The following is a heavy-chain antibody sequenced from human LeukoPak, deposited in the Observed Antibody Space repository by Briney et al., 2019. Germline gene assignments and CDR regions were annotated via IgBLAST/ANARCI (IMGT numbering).Heavy chain of an antibody. CDR2: IKPNSVGS. J-gene: IGHJ5*02. CDR3: ARGPARRFLEWYGFDP. CDR1: VDTFTGYN. V-gene: IGHV1-2*02. Sequence: ASVKVSCKASVDTFTGYNMHWVRQAPGQGVEWMGGIKPNSVGSNYTEKLQGRVTMTRDTSISTAYMELSRLRSDDTAVYDCARGPARRFLEWYGFDPWGQGTLVTVSS. D-gene: IGHD3-3*01.